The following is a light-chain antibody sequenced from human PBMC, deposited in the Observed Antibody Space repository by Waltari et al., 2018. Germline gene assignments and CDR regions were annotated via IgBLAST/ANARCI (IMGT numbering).Light chain of an antibody. J-gene: IGKJ4*01. CDR1: QGIVNN. CDR2: RAS. Sequence: DIQMTQSPSSLSASVGDTVTTTCQASQGIVNNLNWYQQKPGKAPKLLIYRASSLQSGISSRFSGSGSGTDFTLTISSLQPEDFATYYCQQGYSYPLTFGGGTKVEIK. CDR3: QQGYSYPLT. V-gene: IGKV1-39*01.